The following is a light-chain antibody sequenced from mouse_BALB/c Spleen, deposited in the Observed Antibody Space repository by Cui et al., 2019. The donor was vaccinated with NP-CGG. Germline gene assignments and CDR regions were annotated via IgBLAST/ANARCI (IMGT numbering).Light chain of an antibody. V-gene: IGLV1*01. Sequence: QAVVTQESALTTSPGETVTLTCRSSTGALTIINYANWVQEKPDHLFTGLIGGTNNRAPGVPARFSGSLIGDKAALTITGAQTEDEAIYFCALWYSNHWVFGGGTKLTVL. CDR1: TGALTIINY. CDR2: GTN. J-gene: IGLJ1*01. CDR3: ALWYSNHWV.